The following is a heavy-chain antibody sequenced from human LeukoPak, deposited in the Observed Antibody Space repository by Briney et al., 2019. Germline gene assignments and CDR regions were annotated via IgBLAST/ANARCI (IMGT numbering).Heavy chain of an antibody. V-gene: IGHV1-18*01. CDR1: GYTFTNYG. J-gene: IGHJ5*02. CDR2: ISVYNGDT. CDR3: AREAIFGVVNWFDP. D-gene: IGHD3-3*01. Sequence: EASVEVSCKASGYTFTNYGISWVRQAPGQGLEWMGWISVYNGDTKYAQKFQGRVTMTTDTSTRTVYMELRSLRSDDTAVYYCAREAIFGVVNWFDPWGQGTLVTVSS.